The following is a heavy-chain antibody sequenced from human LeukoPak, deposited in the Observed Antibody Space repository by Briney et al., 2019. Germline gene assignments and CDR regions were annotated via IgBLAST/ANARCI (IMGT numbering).Heavy chain of an antibody. D-gene: IGHD3-22*01. CDR3: AREGYSYDSSGYYFPAI. CDR1: GVSISRGDYY. CDR2: IYYSGST. V-gene: IGHV4-30-4*01. J-gene: IGHJ3*02. Sequence: PSETVSLTCTVSGVSISRGDYYWRWIRQPPGKGLEWIGYIYYSGSTYYNPSLKSRVTISVDTSKNQFSVEVSCETAGDKGGFSWAREGYSYDSSGYYFPAIWGQGPMATASS.